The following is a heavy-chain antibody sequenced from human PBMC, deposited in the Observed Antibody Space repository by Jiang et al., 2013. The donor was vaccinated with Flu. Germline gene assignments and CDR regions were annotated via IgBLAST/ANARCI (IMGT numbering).Heavy chain of an antibody. Sequence: LLKPSETLSLTCAVYGGSFSGYYWSWIRQPPGKGLEWIGEINHSGSTNYNPSLKSRVTISVDTSKNQFSLKLSSVTAADTAVYYCARNEMITFGKGYWGQGTLVTASS. CDR3: ARNEMITFGKGY. CDR1: GGSFSGYY. CDR2: INHSGST. V-gene: IGHV4-34*01. D-gene: IGHD3-16*01. J-gene: IGHJ4*02.